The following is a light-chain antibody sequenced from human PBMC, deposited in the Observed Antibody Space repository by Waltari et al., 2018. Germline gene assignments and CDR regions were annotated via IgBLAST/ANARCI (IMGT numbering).Light chain of an antibody. V-gene: IGKV3-11*01. Sequence: EIVLTQSPATLSFSPGERATLSCRASQSVSSYLAWYQQKPGQAPRLLIYDASNRATGIPARFSGGGSGTDFTLTISSLEPEDFAVYYCQQRANWPMTFGGGTKVEIK. CDR1: QSVSSY. CDR3: QQRANWPMT. J-gene: IGKJ4*01. CDR2: DAS.